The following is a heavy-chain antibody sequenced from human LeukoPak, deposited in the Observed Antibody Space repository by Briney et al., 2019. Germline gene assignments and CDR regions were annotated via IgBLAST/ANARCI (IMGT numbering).Heavy chain of an antibody. CDR3: ARDSARYFDWLSKPHFDY. V-gene: IGHV1-18*01. CDR1: GYTFTSYG. D-gene: IGHD3-9*01. J-gene: IGHJ4*02. Sequence: GASVKVSCKASGYTFTSYGISWVRQAPGQGLEWMGWISAYNGNTNYAQKLQGRVTMTTDTSTSTAYMELRSLRSDDTAVYYCARDSARYFDWLSKPHFDYWGQGTLVTVSS. CDR2: ISAYNGNT.